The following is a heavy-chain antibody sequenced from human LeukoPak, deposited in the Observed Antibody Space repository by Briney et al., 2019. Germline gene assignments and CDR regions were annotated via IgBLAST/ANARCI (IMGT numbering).Heavy chain of an antibody. Sequence: GGSLRLSCAASGFTFDDYAMHWVRQAPGKGLEWVSGISWNSGSIGYADSVKGRFTISRDNAKNSLYLQMNTLRAEDTAVYYCARDGDILTGYYLRGNYFDYWGQGTLVTVSS. CDR3: ARDGDILTGYYLRGNYFDY. J-gene: IGHJ4*02. D-gene: IGHD3-9*01. CDR2: ISWNSGSI. V-gene: IGHV3-9*01. CDR1: GFTFDDYA.